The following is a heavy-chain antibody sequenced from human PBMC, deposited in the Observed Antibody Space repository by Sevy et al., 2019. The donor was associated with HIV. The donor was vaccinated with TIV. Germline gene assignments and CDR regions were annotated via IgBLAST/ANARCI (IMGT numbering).Heavy chain of an antibody. CDR1: GFTFSSYG. Sequence: GGSLRLSCAASGFTFSSYGMHWVRQAPGKGLEWVAVISYDGSNKYYADSVKGRFTISRDNSKNTLYLQMNSLRAEETAVYYCAKVGITMVRGVIIPPYFDYWGQGTLVTVSS. J-gene: IGHJ4*02. D-gene: IGHD3-10*01. V-gene: IGHV3-30*18. CDR3: AKVGITMVRGVIIPPYFDY. CDR2: ISYDGSNK.